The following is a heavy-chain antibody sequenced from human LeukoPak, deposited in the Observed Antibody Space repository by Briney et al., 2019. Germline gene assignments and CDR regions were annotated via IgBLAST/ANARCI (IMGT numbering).Heavy chain of an antibody. CDR1: GFTFSTYV. V-gene: IGHV3-74*01. J-gene: IGHJ3*02. CDR2: INSDGSST. CDR3: ASLSSSWHNNI. Sequence: GGSLRLSCAASGFTFSTYVMNWVRQAPGKGLVWVSRINSDGSSTSYADSVKGRFTISRDNAKNTLYLQMNSLRAEDTAVYYCASLSSSWHNNIWGQGTMVTVSS. D-gene: IGHD6-13*01.